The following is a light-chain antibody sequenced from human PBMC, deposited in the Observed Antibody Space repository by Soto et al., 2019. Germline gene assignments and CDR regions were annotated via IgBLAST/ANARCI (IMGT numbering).Light chain of an antibody. Sequence: DIVMTQSPVTLSVSPGERATLSCRASQSVSSNLAWYQQKPGQAPSLLIYCAFTRATGIPARFSGTGSGTEFTLTVSSLQSEDFALYYCQQYNDWPLTFGQGTKVDI. J-gene: IGKJ1*01. CDR3: QQYNDWPLT. V-gene: IGKV3-15*01. CDR1: QSVSSN. CDR2: CAF.